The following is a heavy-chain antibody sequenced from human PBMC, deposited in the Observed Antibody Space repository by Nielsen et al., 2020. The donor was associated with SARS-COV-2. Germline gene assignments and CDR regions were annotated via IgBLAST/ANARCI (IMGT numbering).Heavy chain of an antibody. D-gene: IGHD3-10*01. CDR2: INPNSGGT. V-gene: IGHV1-2*06. CDR3: ERAAGPVRGWGSYFYYYYGMDV. Sequence: ASVQVSCMASGYILTGHYMHWVRQAPGQGLEWMGRINPNSGGTNYAQKFQGRVTMTRDTSISTAYMELSRLRSDDTAVYYCERAAGPVRGWGSYFYYYYGMDVWGQGTTVTVSS. CDR1: GYILTGHY. J-gene: IGHJ6*02.